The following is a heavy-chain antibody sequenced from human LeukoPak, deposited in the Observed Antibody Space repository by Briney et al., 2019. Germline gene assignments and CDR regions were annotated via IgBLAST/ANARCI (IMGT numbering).Heavy chain of an antibody. CDR3: ARDIGVGASDY. V-gene: IGHV4-4*07. D-gene: IGHD1-26*01. CDR1: GASIFSYY. J-gene: IGHJ4*02. CDR2: MYSSGST. Sequence: SEILSLTCAVSGASIFSYYWSWIRQPAGKGLEWIGRMYSSGSTDYNPSLKSRVTMSVDTSKNQFSLKLSSVTAADTAVYYCARDIGVGASDYWGQGTLVTVSS.